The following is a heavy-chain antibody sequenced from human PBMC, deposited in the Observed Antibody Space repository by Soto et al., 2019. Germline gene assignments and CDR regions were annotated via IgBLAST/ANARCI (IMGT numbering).Heavy chain of an antibody. V-gene: IGHV3-64*01. D-gene: IGHD3-16*01. J-gene: IGHJ3*02. CDR3: ARVRPGWGASAFDI. CDR1: GFAFSSYA. CDR2: ISSNGGST. Sequence: PGGSLRPSSPASGFAFSSYAMHWVRQAPGKGLEYVSAISSNGGSTYYANSVKGRFTISRDNSKNTLYLQMGSLRAEDMAVYYCARVRPGWGASAFDIWGEGTMVTVSS.